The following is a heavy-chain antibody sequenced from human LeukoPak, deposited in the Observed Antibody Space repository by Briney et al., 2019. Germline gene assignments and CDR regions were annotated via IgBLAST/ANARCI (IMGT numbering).Heavy chain of an antibody. CDR3: AREASITTREGENGEFDH. D-gene: IGHD4-11*01. V-gene: IGHV1-2*02. CDR1: GYTFNSYG. J-gene: IGHJ4*02. Sequence: ASVKVSCKASGYTFNSYGISWVRQAPGQGLEWMGWINPNSGGTNYAQKFQGRVTMTRDTSISTAYMELSRLRSDDTALYYCAREASITTREGENGEFDHWGQGTLVTVSS. CDR2: INPNSGGT.